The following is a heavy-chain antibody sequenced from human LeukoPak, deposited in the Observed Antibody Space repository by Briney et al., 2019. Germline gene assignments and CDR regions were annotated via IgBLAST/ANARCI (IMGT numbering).Heavy chain of an antibody. Sequence: GASVKASCNAFGHPFTGYYMHWVRQAPGHRLECMGWINPNSGGTNSAQKFKGRVTTTRSTAISTAYMELSRLRSDDTAVYYCARDIVHAWRVRGGFDYWGQGTLVSVSS. CDR1: GHPFTGYY. D-gene: IGHD6-19*01. J-gene: IGHJ4*02. CDR3: ARDIVHAWRVRGGFDY. CDR2: INPNSGGT. V-gene: IGHV1-2*02.